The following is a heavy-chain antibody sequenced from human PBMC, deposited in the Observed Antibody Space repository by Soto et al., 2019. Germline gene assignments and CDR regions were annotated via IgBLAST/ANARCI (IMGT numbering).Heavy chain of an antibody. V-gene: IGHV4-31*03. CDR2: IYYSGST. D-gene: IGHD2-15*01. J-gene: IGHJ5*02. Sequence: QVQLQESGPGLVKPSQTLSLTCTVSGGSIRSGGYYWSWIRQHPGKGLEWIGYIYYSGSTYYNPSLKSRVTISVDTSKNQFSLKLSSVTAADTGVYYCARDLGYCSGGSCQLGFDPWGQGTLVTVSS. CDR3: ARDLGYCSGGSCQLGFDP. CDR1: GGSIRSGGYY.